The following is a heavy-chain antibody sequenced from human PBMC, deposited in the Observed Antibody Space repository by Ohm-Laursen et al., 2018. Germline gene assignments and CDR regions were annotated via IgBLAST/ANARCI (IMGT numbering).Heavy chain of an antibody. J-gene: IGHJ3*02. CDR3: AREGDDSSGYYSGNAFDI. CDR2: TYYRSKRYN. CDR1: GDSVSSNSAA. V-gene: IGHV6-1*01. Sequence: QTLSLTCALSGDSVSSNSAAWNWIRQSPSRGLEWLGMTYYRSKRYNDYAVSVKSRITINPDTSKNQFSLQLNSVTPEDTAVYYCAREGDDSSGYYSGNAFDIWGQGTMVTVSS. D-gene: IGHD3-22*01.